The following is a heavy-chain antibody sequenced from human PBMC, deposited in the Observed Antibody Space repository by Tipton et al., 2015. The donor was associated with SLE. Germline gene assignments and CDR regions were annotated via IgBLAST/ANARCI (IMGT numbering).Heavy chain of an antibody. CDR3: AREQEDAYDI. Sequence: SLRLSCAASGFTFSRYSLNWVRQAPGKGLEWVSSISSSNRYIYYADSVKGRFTISRDNAENSLYLQMNRLRVEDTALYYCAREQEDAYDIWGQGTMVIVSS. CDR2: ISSSNRYI. V-gene: IGHV3-21*06. J-gene: IGHJ3*02. CDR1: GFTFSRYS.